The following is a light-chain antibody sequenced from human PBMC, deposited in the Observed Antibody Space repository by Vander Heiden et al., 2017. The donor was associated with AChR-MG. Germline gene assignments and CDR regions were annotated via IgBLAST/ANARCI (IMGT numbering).Light chain of an antibody. CDR1: SGSIASNY. CDR3: QSYDSSNQGV. CDR2: EDN. V-gene: IGLV6-57*02. J-gene: IGLJ2*01. Sequence: NFMLPQPHSVSESPGKTVTISGTGSSGSIASNYVQWYQQRPGSAPTTVIYEDNQRPSGVPDRFSGSIDSSSNSASLTISGLKTEDEADYYCQSYDSSNQGVFGGGTKLTVL.